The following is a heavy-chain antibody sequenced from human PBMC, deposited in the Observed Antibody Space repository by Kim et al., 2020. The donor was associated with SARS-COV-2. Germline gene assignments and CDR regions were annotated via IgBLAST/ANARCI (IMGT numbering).Heavy chain of an antibody. J-gene: IGHJ4*02. CDR3: ARDDCSGGSCSPLGY. Sequence: PSLKSRVTISVDKSKNQFSLKLSSVTAADTAVYYCARDDCSGGSCSPLGYWGQGTLVTISS. D-gene: IGHD2-15*01. V-gene: IGHV4-4*02.